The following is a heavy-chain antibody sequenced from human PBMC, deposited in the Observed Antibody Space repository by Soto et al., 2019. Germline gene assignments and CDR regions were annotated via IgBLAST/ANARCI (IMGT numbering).Heavy chain of an antibody. J-gene: IGHJ4*02. Sequence: PSETLSLTCAVSGDYIISSHWWNWVSQPPGKGLEWIGQISHSGSTNYNPSLTSRVTISVDKSKNHFSLKLTSVTAADTAVYYCAALHFWSGPWTHTRLDYWGQGTLVTVSS. CDR2: ISHSGST. V-gene: IGHV4-4*02. CDR3: AALHFWSGPWTHTRLDY. CDR1: GDYIISSHW. D-gene: IGHD3-3*02.